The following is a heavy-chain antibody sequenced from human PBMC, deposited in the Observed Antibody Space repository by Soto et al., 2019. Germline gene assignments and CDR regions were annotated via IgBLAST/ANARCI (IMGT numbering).Heavy chain of an antibody. CDR1: GFTFSNNG. J-gene: IGHJ6*02. CDR3: ARDRVQMVDGLDV. D-gene: IGHD2-15*01. Sequence: QVQLVESGGGVVQPGRSLRLSCAASGFTFSNNGMHWVRQAPDKGLEWVAVIWYDGINKYYADSVKGRFIISRDNSKNTVYPQMNSLRAEDTAVYYCARDRVQMVDGLDVWGQGTTVTVSS. CDR2: IWYDGINK. V-gene: IGHV3-33*01.